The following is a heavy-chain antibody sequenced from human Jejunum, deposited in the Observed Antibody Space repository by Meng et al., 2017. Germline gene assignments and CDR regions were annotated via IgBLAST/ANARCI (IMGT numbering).Heavy chain of an antibody. D-gene: IGHD7-27*01. CDR3: ARDHWGSLDY. Sequence: VQLPELGPGLVRPSVTLSLICAVSGGSVSSSGYQWGWIRQPPGKGLEWIGYASTNYNPSLKSRVTISVDTSKNQFSLKLTSVTAADTAVYYCARDHWGSLDYWGQGVLVTVSS. CDR1: GGSVSSSGYQ. CDR2: AST. J-gene: IGHJ4*02. V-gene: IGHV4-61*08.